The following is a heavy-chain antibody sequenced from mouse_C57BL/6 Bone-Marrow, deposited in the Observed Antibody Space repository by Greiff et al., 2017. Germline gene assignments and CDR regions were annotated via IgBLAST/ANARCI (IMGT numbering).Heavy chain of an antibody. CDR2: IWSGGGT. J-gene: IGHJ4*01. Sequence: QVQLKESGPGLVRPSQSLSITCTVSGFSLTSYGVHWVRQSPGKGLEWLGVIWSGGGTDYNAAFISRLSISTANSKSQVFFKMNSLQADDTAIDYCARKGYGRVYAMDYWGQGTSVTVSS. CDR3: ARKGYGRVYAMDY. D-gene: IGHD1-1*01. CDR1: GFSLTSYG. V-gene: IGHV2-2*01.